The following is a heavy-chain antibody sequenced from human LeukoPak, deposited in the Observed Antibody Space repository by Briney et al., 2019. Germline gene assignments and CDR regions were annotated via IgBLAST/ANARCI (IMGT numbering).Heavy chain of an antibody. CDR2: IIPILGIA. V-gene: IGHV1-69*04. D-gene: IGHD2-8*02. CDR1: GGTFSSYA. J-gene: IGHJ4*02. Sequence: SVKVSCKASGGTFSSYAISWVRQSPGQGLEWMGMIIPILGIANYAQKFQGRVTITADKSTSTAYMELSSLRSEDTAVYYCARDRYSTGDFGYWGQGTLVTVSS. CDR3: ARDRYSTGDFGY.